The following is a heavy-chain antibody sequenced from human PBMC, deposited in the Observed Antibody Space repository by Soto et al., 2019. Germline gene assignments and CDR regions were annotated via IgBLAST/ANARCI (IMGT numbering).Heavy chain of an antibody. CDR2: IYPTGST. D-gene: IGHD1-7*01. J-gene: IGHJ4*02. Sequence: EVQLVESGGGLVQPGGSLRLSCAASGFTVSNNFMTWVRQAPGKGLEWVSVIYPTGSTYYADSVKGRFTISRDNSKNTLFLQRNSLRGEDTAVYYCARDREVPGNYAALSIDWGQGTLVTVSS. CDR3: ARDREVPGNYAALSID. V-gene: IGHV3-66*01. CDR1: GFTVSNNF.